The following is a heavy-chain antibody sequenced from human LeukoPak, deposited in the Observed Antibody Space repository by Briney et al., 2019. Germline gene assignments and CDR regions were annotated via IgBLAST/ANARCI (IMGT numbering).Heavy chain of an antibody. CDR2: ISTNSNYV. D-gene: IGHD6-13*01. J-gene: IGHJ4*02. V-gene: IGHV3-21*01. CDR3: ARGVAAADTDFDY. Sequence: GGSLRLSCAASGFTFSSYSLNWVRQAPGKGLGWVSSISTNSNYVYYADSVKGRFTISRDNAKNSLYLQMNSLRAEDTAVCYCARGVAAADTDFDYWGQGTLVTVSS. CDR1: GFTFSSYS.